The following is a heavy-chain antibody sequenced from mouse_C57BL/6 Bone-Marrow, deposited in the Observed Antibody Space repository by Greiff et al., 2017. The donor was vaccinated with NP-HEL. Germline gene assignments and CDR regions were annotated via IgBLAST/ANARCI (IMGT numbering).Heavy chain of an antibody. J-gene: IGHJ2*01. CDR2: ISNGGGST. CDR1: GFTFSDYY. V-gene: IGHV5-12*01. CDR3: ARLYYGSSLDY. D-gene: IGHD1-1*01. Sequence: EVMLVESGGGLVQPGGSLKLSCAASGFTFSDYYMYWVRQTPEKRLEWVAYISNGGGSTYYPDTVKGRFTISRDNAKNTLYLQMSRLKSEDTAMYYCARLYYGSSLDYWGQGTTLTVSS.